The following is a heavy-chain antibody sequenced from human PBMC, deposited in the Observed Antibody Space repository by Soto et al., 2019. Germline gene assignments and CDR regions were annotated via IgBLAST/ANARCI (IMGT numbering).Heavy chain of an antibody. CDR1: GIMSSGYG. D-gene: IGHD6-25*01. Sequence: QEQVVQSGPAMKEPGSSVKVSCRASGIMSSGYGFSWVRQAPGQGLEWEGMINPILDSTHYAQNLQGRVSLSVDKSRDTAYLEVTSLRLEDTAIYFCATMKRARLDSWGRGTVVTVSS. CDR3: ATMKRARLDS. V-gene: IGHV1-69*09. CDR2: INPILDST. J-gene: IGHJ4*02.